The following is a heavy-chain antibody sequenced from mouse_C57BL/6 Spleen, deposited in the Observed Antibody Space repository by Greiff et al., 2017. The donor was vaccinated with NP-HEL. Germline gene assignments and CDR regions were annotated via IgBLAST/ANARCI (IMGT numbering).Heavy chain of an antibody. CDR1: GFTFSSYA. CDR3: ARDGGGSGYWFAY. J-gene: IGHJ3*01. V-gene: IGHV5-4*01. D-gene: IGHD3-2*02. CDR2: ISDGGSYT. Sequence: EVQVVESGGGLVKPGGSLKLSCAASGFTFSSYAMSWVRQTPEKRLEWVATISDGGSYTYYPDNVKGRFTISRDNAKNNLYLQMSHLKSEDTAMYYGARDGGGSGYWFAYWGQGTLVTVSA.